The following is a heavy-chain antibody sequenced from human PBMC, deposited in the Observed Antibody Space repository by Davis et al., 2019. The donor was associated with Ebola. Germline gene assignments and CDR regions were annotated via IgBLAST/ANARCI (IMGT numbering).Heavy chain of an antibody. CDR2: SRNKENRYST. CDR1: GFTFSIYW. CDR3: ANSRYYYYGMDV. J-gene: IGHJ6*02. Sequence: GGSLRLSCAASGFTFSIYWMSWVRQAPGKGLEWVGLSRNKENRYSTEYAASVRGRFTISRDDSKESLYLQMNSLRTEDTAMYYCANSRYYYYGMDVWGQGTTVTVSS. D-gene: IGHD4-11*01. V-gene: IGHV3-72*01.